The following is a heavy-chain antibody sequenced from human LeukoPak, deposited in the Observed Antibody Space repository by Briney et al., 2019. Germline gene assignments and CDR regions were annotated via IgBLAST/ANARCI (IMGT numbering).Heavy chain of an antibody. Sequence: GASVKVSCKASGYTFTNYYIQWVRQAPGQGLEWMGIINPSGGSTSNAQKFQGRVTMTRDTSTSTAYMELTSLRSDDTAVYYCAREGVLYSSGQHWFDPWGQGTLVTVSS. J-gene: IGHJ5*02. CDR2: INPSGGST. CDR1: GYTFTNYY. CDR3: AREGVLYSSGQHWFDP. V-gene: IGHV1-46*01. D-gene: IGHD6-19*01.